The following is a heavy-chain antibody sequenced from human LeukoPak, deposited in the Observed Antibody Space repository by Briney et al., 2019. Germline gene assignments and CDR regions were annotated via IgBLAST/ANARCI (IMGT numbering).Heavy chain of an antibody. CDR1: GFTVGDHA. V-gene: IGHV3-49*04. Sequence: PGGSLRLSCTTSGFTVGDHAMSWVRQVPGMGLEWVGFIRSNAYRGTTEYAASVKGRFTISRDDSKSVVYLQMNSLKSEDTAVYYCSRGPIQLWVHNGMDVWGQGTTVTVSS. D-gene: IGHD5-18*01. CDR3: SRGPIQLWVHNGMDV. CDR2: IRSNAYRGTT. J-gene: IGHJ6*02.